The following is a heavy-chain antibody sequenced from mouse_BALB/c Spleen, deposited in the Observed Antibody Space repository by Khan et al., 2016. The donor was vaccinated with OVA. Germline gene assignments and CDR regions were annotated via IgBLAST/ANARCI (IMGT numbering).Heavy chain of an antibody. J-gene: IGHJ4*01. CDR3: ARGNYYGYAMDY. CDR2: ISYSGST. Sequence: EVQLQESGPGLVKPSQSLSLTCTVTGYSITSNYAWNWIRQLPGNKLEWMGYISYSGSTSYNPSLKSRISITRDTSKNQFFLQLNSVTTEDAATYYCARGNYYGYAMDYWGQGTSVTGSS. D-gene: IGHD1-1*01. CDR1: GYSITSNYA. V-gene: IGHV3-2*02.